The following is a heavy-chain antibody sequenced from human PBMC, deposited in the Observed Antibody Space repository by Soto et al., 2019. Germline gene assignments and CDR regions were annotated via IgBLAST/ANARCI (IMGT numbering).Heavy chain of an antibody. D-gene: IGHD3-10*01. CDR1: GYTFTSYA. CDR2: INPGNGNT. V-gene: IGHV1-3*01. CDR3: ARERGYYYGSGSPYRLDYYYGMDV. Sequence: ASVKVSCKASGYTFTSYAMHWVRQAPGQRLEWMGWINPGNGNTKYSQKFQGRVTITRDTSTSTVYMELSSLRSEDTAVYYCARERGYYYGSGSPYRLDYYYGMDVWGQGTTVTVSS. J-gene: IGHJ6*02.